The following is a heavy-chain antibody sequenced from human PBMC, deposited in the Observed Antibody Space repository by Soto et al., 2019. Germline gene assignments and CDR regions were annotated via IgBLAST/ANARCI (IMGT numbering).Heavy chain of an antibody. J-gene: IGHJ4*02. CDR3: AIRGLSKSEVRGYFDY. CDR1: GFTFSSYD. CDR2: ISGSGGST. D-gene: IGHD3-10*01. Sequence: GESLRLSCAASGFTFSSYDMTWVRQAPGKGLEWVSAISGSGGSTNYGDSVKGRFIISRDNSKNTLFMQMNSLRVEDTAVYYCAIRGLSKSEVRGYFDYWGRGTLVTVSS. V-gene: IGHV3-23*01.